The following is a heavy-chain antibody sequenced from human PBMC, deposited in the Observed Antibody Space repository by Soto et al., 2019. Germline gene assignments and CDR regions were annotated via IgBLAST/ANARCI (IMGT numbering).Heavy chain of an antibody. CDR1: GFTFSSYA. Sequence: EVQLLESGGGLVQPGGSLRLSCAASGFTFSSYAMSWVRQAPGKGLEWVSAISGSGGRTYYADAVKGRFTISKDYPNNTLYLQMICLRAAYTAVYYCAKDRGYSSGYYDYWGQGTLVTVSS. V-gene: IGHV3-23*01. D-gene: IGHD3-22*01. CDR3: AKDRGYSSGYYDY. CDR2: ISGSGGRT. J-gene: IGHJ4*02.